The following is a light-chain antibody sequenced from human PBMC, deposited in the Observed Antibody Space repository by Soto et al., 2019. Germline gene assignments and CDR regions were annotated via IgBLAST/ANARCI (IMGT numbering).Light chain of an antibody. CDR3: QQYYNWPPWT. CDR2: GAS. J-gene: IGKJ1*01. CDR1: QSVRSN. V-gene: IGKV3-15*01. Sequence: EIVMTQSPATLSVSPGERATLSCRASQSVRSNLDWYQQKPGQAPRLLLYGASTRATGIPARFSGSGSGTEFTLTISSLQSEDFAIYYCQQYYNWPPWTVGQGTKVKSN.